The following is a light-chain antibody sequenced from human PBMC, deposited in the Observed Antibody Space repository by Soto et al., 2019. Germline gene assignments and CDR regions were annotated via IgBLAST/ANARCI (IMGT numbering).Light chain of an antibody. CDR1: QSVSSD. CDR3: QQRSNWPPIT. CDR2: DAS. Sequence: EIVMTQSPATLSVSPVERATLCCRSSQSVSSDLAWYHQKPGQAPRLLIYDASNRATGIPARFSGSGSGTDFTLTISSLEPEDFAVYYCQQRSNWPPITFGQGTRLEI. J-gene: IGKJ5*01. V-gene: IGKV3-11*01.